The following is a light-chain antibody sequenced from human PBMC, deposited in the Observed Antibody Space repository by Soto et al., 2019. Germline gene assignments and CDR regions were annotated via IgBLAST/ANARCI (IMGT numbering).Light chain of an antibody. CDR1: SSDVGGYNY. CDR3: CSYTSSSLWV. CDR2: DVS. V-gene: IGLV2-14*01. J-gene: IGLJ3*02. Sequence: QSVLTQPASVSGSPGQSITISCTGTSSDVGGYNYVSWYQQHPGKAPKLMIYDVSNRPSGVSNRFSGSKSGNTASLTISGLQAEDEADYYCCSYTSSSLWVFGGGTKLTVL.